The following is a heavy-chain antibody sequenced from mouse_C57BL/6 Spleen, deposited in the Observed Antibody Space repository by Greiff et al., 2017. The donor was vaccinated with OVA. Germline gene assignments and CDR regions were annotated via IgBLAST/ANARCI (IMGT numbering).Heavy chain of an antibody. Sequence: QVQLKESGPELVKPGASVKISCKASGYAFSSSWMNWVKQRPGKGLEWIGRIYPGDGDTNYNGKFKGKATLTADKSSSTAYMQLSSLTSEDSAVYFCARNYGYGFAYWGQGTLVTVSA. D-gene: IGHD2-2*01. V-gene: IGHV1-82*01. CDR1: GYAFSSSW. J-gene: IGHJ3*01. CDR3: ARNYGYGFAY. CDR2: IYPGDGDT.